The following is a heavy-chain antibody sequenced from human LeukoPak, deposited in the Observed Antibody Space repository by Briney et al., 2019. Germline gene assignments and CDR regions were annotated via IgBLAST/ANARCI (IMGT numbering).Heavy chain of an antibody. CDR1: GFTFSSYS. V-gene: IGHV3-21*01. Sequence: GGSLRLSCGASGFTFSSYSMNWVRQAPGKGLEWVSSISSSSSSIYYADSVKGRFTISRDNAKNSLYLQVNSLRAEDTAVYYCARASGDIVETATMGSYWGQGTLVTVSS. J-gene: IGHJ4*02. D-gene: IGHD5-24*01. CDR2: ISSSSSSI. CDR3: ARASGDIVETATMGSY.